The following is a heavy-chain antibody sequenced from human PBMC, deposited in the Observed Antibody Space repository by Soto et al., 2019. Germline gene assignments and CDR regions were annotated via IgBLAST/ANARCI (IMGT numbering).Heavy chain of an antibody. V-gene: IGHV3-33*01. CDR1: GFTFSSYG. Sequence: QVQLVESGGGVVQPGRSLRLSCAASGFTFSSYGMHWVRQAPGKGLEWVAVIWYDGSNKYYADSVKGRFTIPRDNSKNTLYLQMNSLRAEDTAVYYCARRVRGGTNYGMDVWGQGTTVTVSS. CDR2: IWYDGSNK. J-gene: IGHJ6*02. D-gene: IGHD3-10*01. CDR3: ARRVRGGTNYGMDV.